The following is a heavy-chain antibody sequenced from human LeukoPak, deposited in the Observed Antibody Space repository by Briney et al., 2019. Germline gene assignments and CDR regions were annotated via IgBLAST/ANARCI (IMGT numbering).Heavy chain of an antibody. CDR2: ISHYGST. CDR3: AKSGPAAGRPDAFDI. CDR1: GGSFSGYY. D-gene: IGHD2-2*01. J-gene: IGHJ3*02. V-gene: IGHV4-34*01. Sequence: SETLSLTCAVYGGSFSGYYWSWIRQPPGKGLEWIGEISHYGSTTYNPSLKSRVTISLDTSKNQFSLKLNSVTAADTAVYFCAKSGPAAGRPDAFDIWGQGTMVTVSS.